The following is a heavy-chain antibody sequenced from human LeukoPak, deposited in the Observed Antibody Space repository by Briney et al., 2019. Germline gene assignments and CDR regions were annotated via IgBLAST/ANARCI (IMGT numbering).Heavy chain of an antibody. CDR1: GGTFSSYA. CDR3: ARSCSSTSCYSNYYYYMDV. CDR2: IIPIFGTA. J-gene: IGHJ6*03. D-gene: IGHD2-2*01. Sequence: GASVKVSCKASGGTFSSYAISWVRQAPGQGLEWMGGIIPIFGTANYAQKFQGRVTITADKSTSTAYMELSSLRSEDTAVYYCARSCSSTSCYSNYYYYMDVWGKGTTVTVSS. V-gene: IGHV1-69*06.